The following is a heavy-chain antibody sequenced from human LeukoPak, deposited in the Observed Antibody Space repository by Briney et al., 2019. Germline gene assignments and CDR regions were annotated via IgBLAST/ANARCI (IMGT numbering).Heavy chain of an antibody. J-gene: IGHJ5*02. D-gene: IGHD2-15*01. Sequence: SETLSLTCTVSGGSISSSYYYWGWIRQPPGKGLEWIGGIYYSGSTYYNPSLKSRVTISVDTSKNQFSLKLRSVTAADTAVYYCARALGYCSGGSCTRGYNWFDPWGQGTLVTVSS. CDR1: GGSISSSYYY. CDR3: ARALGYCSGGSCTRGYNWFDP. CDR2: IYYSGST. V-gene: IGHV4-39*01.